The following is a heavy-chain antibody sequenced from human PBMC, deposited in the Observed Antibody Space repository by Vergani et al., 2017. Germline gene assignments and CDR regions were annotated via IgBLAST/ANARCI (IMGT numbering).Heavy chain of an antibody. CDR2: ISGSGGST. CDR1: GFTFSSYA. Sequence: EVQLLESGGGLVQPGGSLRLSCAASGFTFSSYAMSWVRQAPGKGLEWVSAISGSGGSTYYADSVKGRFTISRDNSKNTLYLQMNSLRAEDTAVYYCAKFSGPTRTFFGYNWFDPWGQGTLVTVSS. D-gene: IGHD3-3*01. CDR3: AKFSGPTRTFFGYNWFDP. V-gene: IGHV3-23*01. J-gene: IGHJ5*02.